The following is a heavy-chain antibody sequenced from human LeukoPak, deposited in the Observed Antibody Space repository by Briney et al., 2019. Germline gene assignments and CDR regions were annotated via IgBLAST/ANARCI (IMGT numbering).Heavy chain of an antibody. D-gene: IGHD6-19*01. CDR2: IYYSGST. CDR3: ARRGWDYYYYYYMDV. CDR1: GGSISSSSYY. Sequence: SETLSLTCTVSGGSISSSSYYWGWIRQPPGKGLEWIGSIYYSGSTYYNPSLKSRVTISVDTSKNQFSLKLSSVTAADTAVYYCARRGWDYYYYYYMDVWGKGTTVTVSS. J-gene: IGHJ6*03. V-gene: IGHV4-39*01.